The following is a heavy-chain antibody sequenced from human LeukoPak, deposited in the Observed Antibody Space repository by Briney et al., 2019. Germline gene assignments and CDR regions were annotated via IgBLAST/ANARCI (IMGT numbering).Heavy chain of an antibody. CDR2: ISGSGGST. CDR3: AKVTTVTRGYYFDY. CDR1: GFTFSSYA. Sequence: GGSLRLSCAASGFTFSSYAMSWVRQAPGKGLEWVSAISGSGGSTYYADSVKGRFTISRDNSKNTLYLQMNSLRAGDTAVYYCAKVTTVTRGYYFDYWGQGTLVTVSS. V-gene: IGHV3-23*01. J-gene: IGHJ4*02. D-gene: IGHD4-17*01.